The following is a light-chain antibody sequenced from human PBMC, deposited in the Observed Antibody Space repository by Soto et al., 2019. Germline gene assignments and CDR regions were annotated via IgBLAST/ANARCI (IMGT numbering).Light chain of an antibody. CDR2: DVS. J-gene: IGLJ1*01. Sequence: QAVLTQPASVSGSPGQSITISCTGTSSDVGGYNYVSWYQQHPGKAPKLMIYDVSNRPSGLSNRFSGSKAGNTASLTISGVQAEDEAEYYGRSFTSSSTDVGGTGTKLTVL. V-gene: IGLV2-14*01. CDR3: RSFTSSSTDV. CDR1: SSDVGGYNY.